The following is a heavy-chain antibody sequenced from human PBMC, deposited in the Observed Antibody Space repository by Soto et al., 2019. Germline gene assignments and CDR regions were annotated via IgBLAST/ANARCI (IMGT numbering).Heavy chain of an antibody. CDR3: ARWGTTGGLDV. CDR2: TSYDGSNN. CDR1: GFTFRSYV. V-gene: IGHV3-33*05. D-gene: IGHD3-16*01. J-gene: IGHJ4*02. Sequence: QVQLVESGGGVVQPGTSLRLSCVGSGFTFRSYVIHWVRQAPGKGLEWVALTSYDGSNNFYGDSVKGRFTISRHNSRSAVEPQMDGLTFEDTALYYCARWGTTGGLDVWGQGTLVSVSS.